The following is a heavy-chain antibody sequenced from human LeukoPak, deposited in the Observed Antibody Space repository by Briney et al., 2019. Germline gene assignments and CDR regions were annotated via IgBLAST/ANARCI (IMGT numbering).Heavy chain of an antibody. J-gene: IGHJ4*02. CDR3: ARRRYCSSTSCYRHFDY. Sequence: PSETLSLTCTVSGGSISSYYWSWIRQPPGKGLEWIGYIYYSGSTNYNPSLKSRVTISVDTSKNQFSLKLSSVTAADTAVYYCARRRYCSSTSCYRHFDYWGQGTLVTVSS. D-gene: IGHD2-2*01. V-gene: IGHV4-59*08. CDR2: IYYSGST. CDR1: GGSISSYY.